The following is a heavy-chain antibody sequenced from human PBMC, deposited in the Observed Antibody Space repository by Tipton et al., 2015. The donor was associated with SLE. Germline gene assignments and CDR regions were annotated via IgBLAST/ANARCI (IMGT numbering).Heavy chain of an antibody. V-gene: IGHV1-2*06. CDR2: INPNSGGT. CDR3: ARDGVGFWSGYRGWFEP. Sequence: QSGAEVKRPGASVKVSCKASGYTFTGYYMHWVRQAPGQGLEWMGRINPNSGGTNYAQKFQGRVTMTRDTSISTAYMELSRLRSDDTAVYYCARDGVGFWSGYRGWFEPWGQGALVTVSS. D-gene: IGHD3-3*01. J-gene: IGHJ5*02. CDR1: GYTFTGYY.